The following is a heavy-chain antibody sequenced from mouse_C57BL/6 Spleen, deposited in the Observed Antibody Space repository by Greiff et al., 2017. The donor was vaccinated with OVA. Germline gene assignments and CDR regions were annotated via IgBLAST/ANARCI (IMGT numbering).Heavy chain of an antibody. CDR1: GFSLTSYG. D-gene: IGHD1-1*01. V-gene: IGHV2-2*01. CDR3: ATITTVVEVYAMDY. CDR2: IWSGGSP. J-gene: IGHJ4*01. Sequence: VKVVESGPGLVQPSQSLSITCTVSGFSLTSYGVHWVRQSPGTGLEWLGVIWSGGSPDYNAAFISRLSISKDNSKSQVFFKMNSLQADDTAIYYCATITTVVEVYAMDYWGQGTSVTVSS.